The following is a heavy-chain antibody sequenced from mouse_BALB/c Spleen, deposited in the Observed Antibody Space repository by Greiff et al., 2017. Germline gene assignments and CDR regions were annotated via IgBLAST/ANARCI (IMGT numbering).Heavy chain of an antibody. Sequence: EVKLMESGPGLVKPSQSLSLTCSVTGYSITSGYYWNWIRQFPGNKLEWMGYISYDGSNNYNPSLKNRISITRDTSKNQFFLKLNSVTTEDTATYYCARVYDYEIYFDYWGQGTTLTVSS. CDR1: GYSITSGYY. CDR3: ARVYDYEIYFDY. CDR2: ISYDGSN. D-gene: IGHD2-4*01. V-gene: IGHV3-6*02. J-gene: IGHJ2*01.